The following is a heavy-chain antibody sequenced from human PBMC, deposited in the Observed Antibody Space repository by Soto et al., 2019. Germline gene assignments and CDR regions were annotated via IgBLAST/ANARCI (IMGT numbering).Heavy chain of an antibody. D-gene: IGHD1-1*01. CDR3: AKSVYNWNDGFFDY. Sequence: GGSLRLSCAASGFTFSTYGMHWVRQAPGKGLEWVAVISYDGNNKYYADSVKGRFTISRDNSKNTLYLQMSSLRAEDTAVYYCAKSVYNWNDGFFDYFAQGTLVTVS. V-gene: IGHV3-30*18. CDR2: ISYDGNNK. J-gene: IGHJ4*02. CDR1: GFTFSTYG.